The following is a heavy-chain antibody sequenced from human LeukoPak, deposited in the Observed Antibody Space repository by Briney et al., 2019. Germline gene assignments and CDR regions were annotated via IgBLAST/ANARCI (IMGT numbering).Heavy chain of an antibody. CDR1: GFTFDDYG. Sequence: GGSLRLSCAASGFTFDDYGMHWVRQAPGKGLEWVAVIWYDGSNKYYADSVKGRFTISRDNSKNTLYLQMNSLRAEDTAVYYCARDHSFAGTTPDYWGQGTLVTVSS. CDR2: IWYDGSNK. V-gene: IGHV3-33*08. CDR3: ARDHSFAGTTPDY. D-gene: IGHD1-7*01. J-gene: IGHJ4*02.